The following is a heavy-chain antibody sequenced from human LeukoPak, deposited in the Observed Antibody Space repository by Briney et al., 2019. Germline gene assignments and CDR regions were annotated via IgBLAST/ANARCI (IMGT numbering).Heavy chain of an antibody. D-gene: IGHD5-18*01. J-gene: IGHJ4*02. CDR2: VYYSGST. CDR1: GGSISTSSYY. CDR3: ARSGIQLWAAVNY. V-gene: IGHV4-39*01. Sequence: SETLSLTCSVSGGSISTSSYYWGWIRQPPGKGLEWIGSVYYSGSTYYNPSLKSRVTTSVDTSKNQFSLKLSSVTAADTAVYYCARSGIQLWAAVNYWGQGTLVTVSS.